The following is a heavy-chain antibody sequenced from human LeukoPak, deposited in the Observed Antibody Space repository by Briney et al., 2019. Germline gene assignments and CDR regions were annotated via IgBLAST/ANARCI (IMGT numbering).Heavy chain of an antibody. CDR3: ATSGGITMVRGVIRFDY. Sequence: ASVKVSCKASGGTFSSYDISWVRQAPGKGLEWMGGFDPEDGETIYAQKFQGRVTMTEDTSTDTAYMELSSLRSEDAAVYYCATSGGITMVRGVIRFDYWGQGTLVTVSS. CDR2: FDPEDGET. CDR1: GGTFSSYD. V-gene: IGHV1-24*01. J-gene: IGHJ4*02. D-gene: IGHD3-10*01.